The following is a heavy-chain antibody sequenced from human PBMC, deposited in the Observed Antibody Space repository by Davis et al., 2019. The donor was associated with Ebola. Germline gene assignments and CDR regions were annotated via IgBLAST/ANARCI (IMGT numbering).Heavy chain of an antibody. CDR3: VRDVSY. CDR2: MHGDGST. Sequence: GESLKISCAASGFTFSSYWMSWVRQAPGKGLEWVSIMHGDGSTYYADSVKGRFTISRHNSKNTLYLQMNSLRTEDTAVYYCVRDVSYWGQGTLVTVSS. CDR1: GFTFSSYW. D-gene: IGHD5/OR15-5a*01. J-gene: IGHJ4*02. V-gene: IGHV3-53*04.